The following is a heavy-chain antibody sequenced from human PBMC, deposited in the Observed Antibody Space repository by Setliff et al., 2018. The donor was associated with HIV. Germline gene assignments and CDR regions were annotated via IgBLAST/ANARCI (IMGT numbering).Heavy chain of an antibody. V-gene: IGHV3-74*01. J-gene: IGHJ5*02. CDR1: EFTFSDSW. Sequence: GGSLRLSCEASEFTFSDSWMHWVRQVPGQGLVWVSTINSDGSTTSYADSVKGRFTISRDISKNTLYLQMNSLRADDTAIYYCSKGAETHENWFDPWGQGTLVTVSS. CDR2: INSDGSTT. CDR3: SKGAETHENWFDP.